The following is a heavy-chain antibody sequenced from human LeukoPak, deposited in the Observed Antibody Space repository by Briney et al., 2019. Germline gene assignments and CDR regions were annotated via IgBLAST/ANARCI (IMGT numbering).Heavy chain of an antibody. Sequence: PSETLSLTCTVSGGSISSGGYYWSWIRQHPGKGLEWIGYIYYSGSTYYNPTLKSRVTISVDTSKNQFSLKLSPVTAADTAVYYCARRGGHGGSFDYWGQGTLVTVSS. D-gene: IGHD4-23*01. J-gene: IGHJ4*02. V-gene: IGHV4-31*03. CDR1: GGSISSGGYY. CDR2: IYYSGST. CDR3: ARRGGHGGSFDY.